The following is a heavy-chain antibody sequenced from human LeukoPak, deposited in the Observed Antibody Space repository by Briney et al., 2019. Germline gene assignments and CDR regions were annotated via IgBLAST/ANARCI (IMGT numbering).Heavy chain of an antibody. D-gene: IGHD5-18*01. CDR3: ARDMDTAMGGLDY. Sequence: ASVKVSCKASGGTFSSYAISWVRLAPGQGLEWMGGIIPIFGTANYAQKFQGRVTITADKSTSTAYMELSSLRSEDTAVYYCARDMDTAMGGLDYWGQGTLVTVSS. J-gene: IGHJ4*02. CDR2: IIPIFGTA. CDR1: GGTFSSYA. V-gene: IGHV1-69*06.